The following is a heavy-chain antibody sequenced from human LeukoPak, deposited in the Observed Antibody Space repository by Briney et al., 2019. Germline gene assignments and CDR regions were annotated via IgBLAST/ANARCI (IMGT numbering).Heavy chain of an antibody. V-gene: IGHV4-59*01. CDR2: IYYSGST. CDR1: GGSISSYC. Sequence: SETLSLTCTVSGGSISSYCWSWIRQPPGKGLEWIGYIYYSGSTNYNPSLKSRVTISVDTSKNQFSLKLSSVTAADTAVYYCARVVARRYCSGGSCYTNSRYYYGMDVWGQGTTVTVSS. D-gene: IGHD2-15*01. CDR3: ARVVARRYCSGGSCYTNSRYYYGMDV. J-gene: IGHJ6*02.